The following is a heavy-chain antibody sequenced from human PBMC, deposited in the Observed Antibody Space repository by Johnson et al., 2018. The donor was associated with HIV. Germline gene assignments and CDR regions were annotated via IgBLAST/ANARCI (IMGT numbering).Heavy chain of an antibody. J-gene: IGHJ3*02. D-gene: IGHD2-15*01. CDR2: IRYDGSNK. CDR3: ARAGYCSGGSCYSGVDAFDI. V-gene: IGHV3-30*02. Sequence: QVQLVESGGGVVQPGGSLRLSCAASGFTFSSYGMHWVRQAPGKGLEWVAFIRYDGSNKYYADSVKGRFTISRENAKNSLYLQMNSLRAGDTAVYYCARAGYCSGGSCYSGVDAFDIWGQGTMVTVSS. CDR1: GFTFSSYG.